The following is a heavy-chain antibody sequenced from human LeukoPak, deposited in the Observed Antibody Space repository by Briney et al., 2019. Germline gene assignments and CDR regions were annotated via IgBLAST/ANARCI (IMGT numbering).Heavy chain of an antibody. CDR3: ARRNLGDSSSWPYYYHYYMDV. Sequence: SETLSLTCAVYGGSFSGYYWSWIRQPPGKGLEWIGEINHSGSTNYNPSLKSRVTISVDTSKNQFSLKLSSVTAADTAVYYCARRNLGDSSSWPYYYHYYMDVWGKGTTVTVSS. CDR1: GGSFSGYY. D-gene: IGHD6-13*01. J-gene: IGHJ6*03. V-gene: IGHV4-34*01. CDR2: INHSGST.